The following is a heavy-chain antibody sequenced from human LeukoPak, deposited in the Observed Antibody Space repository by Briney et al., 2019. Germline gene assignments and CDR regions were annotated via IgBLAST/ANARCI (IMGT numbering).Heavy chain of an antibody. J-gene: IGHJ4*02. D-gene: IGHD3-10*01. CDR3: ARKLWFGEGGDY. CDR1: GGSISSGDYY. Sequence: NPSETLSLTCTVSGGSISSGDYYWSWIRQPPGKGLEWIGYIYYSGSTYYNPSLKSRVTISVDTSKNQFSLKLSSVTAADTAVYYCARKLWFGEGGDYWGQGTLVTVSS. V-gene: IGHV4-30-4*01. CDR2: IYYSGST.